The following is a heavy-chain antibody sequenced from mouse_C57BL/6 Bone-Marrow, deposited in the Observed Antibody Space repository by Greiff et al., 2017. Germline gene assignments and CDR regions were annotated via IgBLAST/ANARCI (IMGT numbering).Heavy chain of an antibody. V-gene: IGHV14-4*01. CDR1: GFNIKDDY. D-gene: IGHD1-1*01. CDR3: TTHYGSGDY. Sequence: EVQRVESGAELVRPGASVKLSCTASGFNIKDDYMHWVKQRPEQGLEWIGWIDPENGDTEYASKFQGKATITADTSSNTAYLQLSSLTSEDTAVYYCTTHYGSGDYWGQGTSVTVSS. CDR2: IDPENGDT. J-gene: IGHJ4*01.